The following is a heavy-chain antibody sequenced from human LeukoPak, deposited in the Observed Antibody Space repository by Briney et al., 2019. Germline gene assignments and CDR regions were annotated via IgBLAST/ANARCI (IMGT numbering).Heavy chain of an antibody. J-gene: IGHJ4*02. CDR2: ISGSGGTT. CDR1: GFTFTSYG. Sequence: GGSLRLSCAASGFTFTSYGMSWVRQAPGKGLEWVSAISGSGGTTYRADSVKGRFTISRDNSKNTLYLQMNSLRAEDTAVYYCAKARSGSGSYGKYYFDYWGQGTLVTVSS. D-gene: IGHD3-10*01. CDR3: AKARSGSGSYGKYYFDY. V-gene: IGHV3-23*01.